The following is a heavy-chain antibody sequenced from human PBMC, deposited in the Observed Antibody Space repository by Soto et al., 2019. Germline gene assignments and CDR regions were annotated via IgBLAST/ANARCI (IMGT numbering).Heavy chain of an antibody. CDR3: ARHEGFSSGCILAS. D-gene: IGHD6-19*01. CDR2: IYSHGNT. Sequence: QMQLQESGPGLVKPSETLSLTCAVSGGPISSRTYSWGWIRQPPGKSLEWIGTIYSHGNTYSNPSLTRPDTSTEDTPNNLWSLTLRSGTAAAPAVCYCARHEGFSSGCILASWGLGTLVPVSS. V-gene: IGHV4-39*01. J-gene: IGHJ5*01. CDR1: GGPISSRTYS.